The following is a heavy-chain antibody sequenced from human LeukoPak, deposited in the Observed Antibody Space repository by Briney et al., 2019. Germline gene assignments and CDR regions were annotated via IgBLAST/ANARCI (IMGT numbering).Heavy chain of an antibody. CDR3: ARDVNYYYMDV. V-gene: IGHV3-7*01. J-gene: IGHJ6*03. CDR1: GFTFSSYW. Sequence: PGGSLRLSCAASGFTFSSYWMSWVRQAPGKGLEWVANIKKDGSEKYYVDSVKGRFTISRDNAKTSLYLQMNSLRAEDTAVYYCARDVNYYYMDVWGKGTTVTVSS. CDR2: IKKDGSEK.